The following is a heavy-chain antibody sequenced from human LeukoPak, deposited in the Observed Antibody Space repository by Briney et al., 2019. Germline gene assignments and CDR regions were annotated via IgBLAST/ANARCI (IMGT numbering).Heavy chain of an antibody. V-gene: IGHV4-4*08. D-gene: IGHD2-21*01. CDR2: VRDNGES. J-gene: IGHJ3*02. CDR3: WRQPANTAAFDI. CDR1: GGSINTYY. Sequence: SETLSLTCTVSGGSINTYYWSWIRQPPGKGLEWIAYVRDNGESNYNPSLKSRVDISLDTANNHIPLLLNFVTAADTASYLLWRQPANTAAFDIWGLGTMVTVSS.